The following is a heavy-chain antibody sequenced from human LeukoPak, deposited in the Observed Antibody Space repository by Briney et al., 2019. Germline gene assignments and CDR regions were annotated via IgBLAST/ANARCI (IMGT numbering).Heavy chain of an antibody. J-gene: IGHJ3*02. CDR2: IYYSGST. CDR1: GGSISSGDYY. V-gene: IGHV4-30-4*08. D-gene: IGHD2-2*01. Sequence: SETLSLTCTVSGGSISSGDYYGSGIRQPPGKGLEGIGYIYYSGSTYYNPSLKSRVTISVDTSKNQFSLKLSSVTAADTAVYYCARVIVVVPAAKVYDAFDIWGQGTMVTVSS. CDR3: ARVIVVVPAAKVYDAFDI.